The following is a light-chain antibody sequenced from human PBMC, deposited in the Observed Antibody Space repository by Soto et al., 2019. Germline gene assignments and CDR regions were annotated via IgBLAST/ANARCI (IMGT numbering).Light chain of an antibody. CDR3: EAWDDSLNGRV. J-gene: IGLJ1*01. Sequence: QSVLTQPPSASGTPGQRVTISCSGSNSNIGSNTVNWYQQLPGTAPKLLIYYDNLRPSGVPDRISGSKSGTSDSLAISGLQSDDEADYYCEAWDDSLNGRVLGTGTKLNVL. V-gene: IGLV1-44*01. CDR2: YDN. CDR1: NSNIGSNT.